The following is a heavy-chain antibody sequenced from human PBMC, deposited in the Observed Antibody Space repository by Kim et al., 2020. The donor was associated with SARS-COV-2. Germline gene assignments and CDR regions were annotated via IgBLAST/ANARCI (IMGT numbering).Heavy chain of an antibody. V-gene: IGHV1-58*01. CDR2: IVVGSGNT. CDR1: GFTFTSSA. CDR3: AALGFWELPPYYYYGMDV. Sequence: SVKVSCKASGFTFTSSAVQWVRQARGQRLEWIGWIVVGSGNTNYAQKFQERVTITRDMSTSTAYMELSSLRSEDTAVYYCAALGFWELPPYYYYGMDVWGQGTTVTVSS. D-gene: IGHD1-26*01. J-gene: IGHJ6*02.